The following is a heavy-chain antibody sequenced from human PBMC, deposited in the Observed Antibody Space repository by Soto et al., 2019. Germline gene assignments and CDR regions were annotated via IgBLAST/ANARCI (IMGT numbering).Heavy chain of an antibody. V-gene: IGHV3-11*01. CDR2: ISSSGSTI. CDR1: GFTFSDYY. Sequence: GGSLTLSCAASGFTFSDYYMSWIRQAPGKGLEWVSYISSSGSTIYYADSVKGRFTISRDNAKNSLYLQMNSLRAEDTAGYDCAREVWVERATKNYYGRDVWGQGTKVTVSS. D-gene: IGHD3-16*01. CDR3: AREVWVERATKNYYGRDV. J-gene: IGHJ6*02.